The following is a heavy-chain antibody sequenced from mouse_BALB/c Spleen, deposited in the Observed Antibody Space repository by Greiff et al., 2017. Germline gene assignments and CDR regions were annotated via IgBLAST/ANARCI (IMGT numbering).Heavy chain of an antibody. V-gene: IGHV5-17*02. CDR1: GFTFSSFG. Sequence: EVKLVESGGGLVQPGGSRKLSCAASGFTFSSFGMHWVRQAPEKGLEWVAYISSGSSTIYYADTVKGRFTISRDNPKNTLFLQMTSLRSEDTAMYYCARDSFAYWGQGTLVTVSA. CDR3: ARDSFAY. CDR2: ISSGSSTI. J-gene: IGHJ3*01.